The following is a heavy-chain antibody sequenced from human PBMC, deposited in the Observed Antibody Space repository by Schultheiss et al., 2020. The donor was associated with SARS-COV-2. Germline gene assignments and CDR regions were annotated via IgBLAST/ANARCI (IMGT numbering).Heavy chain of an antibody. CDR2: ISYDAHTK. CDR3: ARSGMGFCDGDCRGFDS. V-gene: IGHV3-30*01. D-gene: IGHD2-21*02. CDR1: GFTFNTYT. Sequence: GGSLRLSCVASGFTFNTYTMHWVRQAPGKGLQYVSFISYDAHTKDYANVVKGRFTISRDNSKNTLYLEMNSLSAEDTALYYCARSGMGFCDGDCRGFDSWGQGTQVTVSS. J-gene: IGHJ4*02.